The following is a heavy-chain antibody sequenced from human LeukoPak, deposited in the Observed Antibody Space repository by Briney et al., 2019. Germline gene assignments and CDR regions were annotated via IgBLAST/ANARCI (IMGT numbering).Heavy chain of an antibody. CDR3: AKEADYHGELLYYYFDY. V-gene: IGHV3-9*01. Sequence: GGSLRLSCATSGFTFDDYAMHWVRQAPGKGLEWVSGISWNSGLIGYADSVKGRFTISRDNAKNSLYLQMNSLSAEDTALYYCAKEADYHGELLYYYFDYWGQGTLVTVSS. D-gene: IGHD3-10*01. J-gene: IGHJ4*02. CDR1: GFTFDDYA. CDR2: ISWNSGLI.